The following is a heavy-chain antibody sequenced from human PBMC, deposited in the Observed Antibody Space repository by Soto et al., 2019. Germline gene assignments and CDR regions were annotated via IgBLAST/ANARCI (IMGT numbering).Heavy chain of an antibody. D-gene: IGHD2-15*01. Sequence: ASVKVSCKASAYNFTSYGISWVRQAPGQGLEWMGWISAYNGNTNYAQKLQGRVTMTTDTSTSTAYMELRSLRSDDTAVYYCARVTGYCSGGSCSWWFDPWGQGTLVTVSS. CDR3: ARVTGYCSGGSCSWWFDP. J-gene: IGHJ5*02. CDR1: AYNFTSYG. V-gene: IGHV1-18*01. CDR2: ISAYNGNT.